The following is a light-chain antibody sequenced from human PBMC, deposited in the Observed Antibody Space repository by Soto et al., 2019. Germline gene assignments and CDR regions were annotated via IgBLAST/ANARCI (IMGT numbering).Light chain of an antibody. CDR1: SGHSSYA. V-gene: IGLV4-69*01. CDR3: QTWGTGFLV. Sequence: QPVLTQSPSASASLGASVKLTCTLSSGHSSYAIAWHQQQPEKGPRYLMKLNNDGSHNKGDGIPDRFSGSSSGAGRYLTISSLQSEDEADYYCQTWGTGFLVFGGGTKLTVL. CDR2: LNNDGSH. J-gene: IGLJ3*02.